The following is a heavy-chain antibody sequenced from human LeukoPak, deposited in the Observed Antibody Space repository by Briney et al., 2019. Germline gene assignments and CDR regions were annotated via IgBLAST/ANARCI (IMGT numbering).Heavy chain of an antibody. CDR1: GFISTTYA. D-gene: IGHD2-21*02. J-gene: IGHJ4*02. V-gene: IGHV3-23*01. Sequence: GGSLRLSCAASGFISTTYAMGWVRQAPGKGLEWVSSIKGGGGDPFYADSVKGRFTISRDNSKNTLFLQLNSLRAEDTAVYYCAKGGHDFNPFYWWGQGTLVTVSS. CDR3: AKGGHDFNPFYW. CDR2: IKGGGGDP.